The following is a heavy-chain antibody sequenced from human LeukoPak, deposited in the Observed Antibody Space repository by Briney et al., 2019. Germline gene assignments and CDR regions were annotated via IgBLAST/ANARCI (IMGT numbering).Heavy chain of an antibody. Sequence: MSSETLSLTCTVSGGSISSSSYYWGWIRQPPGKGLEWIGSIYYSGSTYYNPSLKSRVTISVDTSKNQFSLKLSSVTAADTAVYYCANQAAYSSGWSIDYWGQGTLVTVSS. J-gene: IGHJ4*02. V-gene: IGHV4-39*01. CDR1: GGSISSSSYY. CDR3: ANQAAYSSGWSIDY. CDR2: IYYSGST. D-gene: IGHD6-19*01.